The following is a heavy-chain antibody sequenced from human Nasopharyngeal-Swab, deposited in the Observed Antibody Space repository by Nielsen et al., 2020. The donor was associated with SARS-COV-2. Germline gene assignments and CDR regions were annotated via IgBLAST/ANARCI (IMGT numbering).Heavy chain of an antibody. V-gene: IGHV3-43*01. J-gene: IGHJ4*02. Sequence: GGSLRLSCAASGFSFKDYTMHWVRQAPGKGLEWVSLINWDGSSAYYADSVKGRFTISRVNSENSVHLQMNSLRPEDTAVYYCAKDYGSGWSGVYSWGQGTQVTVSS. CDR3: AKDYGSGWSGVYS. D-gene: IGHD6-19*01. CDR2: INWDGSSA. CDR1: GFSFKDYT.